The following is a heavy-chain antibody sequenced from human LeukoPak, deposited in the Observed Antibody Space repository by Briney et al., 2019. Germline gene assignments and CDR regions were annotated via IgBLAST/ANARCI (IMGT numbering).Heavy chain of an antibody. CDR3: AKEESGYDSDYFDY. V-gene: IGHV3-30*02. CDR1: GFTFSSYG. J-gene: IGHJ4*02. D-gene: IGHD5-12*01. Sequence: GGSLRLSCAATGFTFSSYGMHWVRQAPGKGLEWVAFIRYDGSNKYYADSVKGRFTISRDNSKNTLYLQMNSLRAEDTAVYYCAKEESGYDSDYFDYWGQGTLVTVSS. CDR2: IRYDGSNK.